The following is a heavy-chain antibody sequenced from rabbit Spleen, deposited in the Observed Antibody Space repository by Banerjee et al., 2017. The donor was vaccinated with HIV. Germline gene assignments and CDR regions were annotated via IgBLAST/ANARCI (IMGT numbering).Heavy chain of an antibody. D-gene: IGHD1-1*01. CDR1: GFSFSNRYY. Sequence: QSLEESGGDLVKPGASLSLTCTASGFSFSNRYYMCWVRQAPGKGLEWVACIASGSSGDTYYASWAKGRFTISRTSSTSVTLQMTSLTAADTATYFCARETSSIYCNNLWGPGTLVTVS. V-gene: IGHV1S40*01. CDR2: IASGSSGDT. CDR3: ARETSSIYCNNL. J-gene: IGHJ4*01.